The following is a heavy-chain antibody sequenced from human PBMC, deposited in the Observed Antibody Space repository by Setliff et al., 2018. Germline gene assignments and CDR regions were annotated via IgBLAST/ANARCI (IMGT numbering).Heavy chain of an antibody. CDR1: GYTLTDLS. V-gene: IGHV1-24*01. Sequence: ASVKVSRKDSGYTLTDLSMHWVRQAPGKGLEGMGGFDPEDGETIYAQKFQGRVTMTEATSTDTAYMELSSLRSEDTAVYYCATPRSGIIDSFDLWGQGTLVTVSS. CDR3: ATPRSGIIDSFDL. CDR2: FDPEDGET. J-gene: IGHJ3*01.